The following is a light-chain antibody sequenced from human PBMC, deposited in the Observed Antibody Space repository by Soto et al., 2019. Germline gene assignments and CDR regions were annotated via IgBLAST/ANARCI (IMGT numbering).Light chain of an antibody. V-gene: IGLV6-57*04. CDR2: DDD. Sequence: NFMLTQPHSVSESPGKTVTISCSRSSDFIATNYVQWYQQRPGSAPTTVIYDDDRRPSGVPDRFSGSIDSSSNSASLTISGLKTEDEADYYCQSYDTHTIIFGGGTKLTVL. CDR1: SDFIATNY. J-gene: IGLJ2*01. CDR3: QSYDTHTII.